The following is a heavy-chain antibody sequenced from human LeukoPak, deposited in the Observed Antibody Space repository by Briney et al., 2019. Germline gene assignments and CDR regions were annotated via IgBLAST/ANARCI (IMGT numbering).Heavy chain of an antibody. J-gene: IGHJ4*02. CDR1: GGSVSSGTYY. V-gene: IGHV4-61*01. CDR2: IYYSGST. CDR3: AKARDSNIWYPFDY. Sequence: SETLSLTCTVSGGSVSSGTYYWSWIRQPPGEGLEWIGYIYYSGSTNYNPSLKSRVTISLDTSKSQFSLKLTSVTAADTAVYYCAKARDSNIWYPFDYWGQGTLVTVSS. D-gene: IGHD6-13*01.